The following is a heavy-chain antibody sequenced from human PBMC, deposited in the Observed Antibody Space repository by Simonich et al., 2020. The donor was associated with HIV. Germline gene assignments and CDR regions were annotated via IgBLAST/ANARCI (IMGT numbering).Heavy chain of an antibody. D-gene: IGHD4-17*01. Sequence: QVQLHQWGAGLLKPSETLSLTCAVYGGSFSGYYWTWIRQYPGKGLEWIGEINHSGITNDNPSLKSRVTISLDTSKNQFSLKLNSVTAADTAVYYCARGTVTGGDARFDYWGQGTLVTVSS. V-gene: IGHV4-34*01. CDR3: ARGTVTGGDARFDY. CDR1: GGSFSGYY. J-gene: IGHJ4*02. CDR2: INHSGIT.